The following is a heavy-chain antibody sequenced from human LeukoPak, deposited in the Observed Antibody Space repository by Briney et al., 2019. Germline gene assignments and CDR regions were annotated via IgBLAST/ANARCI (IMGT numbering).Heavy chain of an antibody. V-gene: IGHV4-34*01. CDR1: GGSFSGYY. CDR3: ARGPYGDYRDY. J-gene: IGHJ4*02. CDR2: INHSGST. D-gene: IGHD4-17*01. Sequence: SETLSLTCAVYGGSFSGYYWSWIRQPPGKGLEWIGEINHSGSTNYNPSLKSRVTISVDTSKNQFSLKLSSVTAADTAVYYCARGPYGDYRDYWGQGTLVTVSS.